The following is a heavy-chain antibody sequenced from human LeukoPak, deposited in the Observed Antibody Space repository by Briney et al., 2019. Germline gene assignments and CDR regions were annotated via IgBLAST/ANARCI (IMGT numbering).Heavy chain of an antibody. D-gene: IGHD6-19*01. J-gene: IGHJ4*02. V-gene: IGHV1-69*13. CDR3: ANIAVAGSFDY. CDR1: GGTFSSFA. Sequence: ASVKVSCKASGGTFSSFAISWVRQAPGQGLEWMGGFIPIFGSAKYAQKFQGRVTITADESTSTAYMELSSLRSEDTAVYYCANIAVAGSFDYWGQGTLVTVSS. CDR2: FIPIFGSA.